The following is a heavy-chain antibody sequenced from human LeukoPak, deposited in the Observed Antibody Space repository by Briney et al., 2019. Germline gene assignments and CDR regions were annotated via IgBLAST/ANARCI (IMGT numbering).Heavy chain of an antibody. J-gene: IGHJ4*02. V-gene: IGHV3-30*02. Sequence: PGGSLRLSCAASGFTFTYSGLPWVRQAPGKGLEWVSFISYDGSNKYYADSVKGRFTISRDNSENTLYLQMNSLGPEDTAVYFCAKDLGYTYGPAQYWGQGTLVTVSS. CDR3: AKDLGYTYGPAQY. D-gene: IGHD5-18*01. CDR1: GFTFTYSG. CDR2: ISYDGSNK.